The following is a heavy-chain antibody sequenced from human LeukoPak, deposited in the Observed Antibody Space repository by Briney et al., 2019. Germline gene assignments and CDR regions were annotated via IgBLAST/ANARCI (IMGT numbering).Heavy chain of an antibody. D-gene: IGHD6-13*01. J-gene: IGHJ4*02. V-gene: IGHV3-9*01. CDR3: AKDIAYSSSWYGNDY. CDR2: ISWNSGSI. CDR1: GFTFDDYA. Sequence: GRSLRLSCAASGFTFDDYAMHWVRQAPGKGLEWVSGISWNSGSIGYADSVKGRFTISRDNAKNSLYLQMNSLRAEDTALYYCAKDIAYSSSWYGNDYWGQGTLVTVSS.